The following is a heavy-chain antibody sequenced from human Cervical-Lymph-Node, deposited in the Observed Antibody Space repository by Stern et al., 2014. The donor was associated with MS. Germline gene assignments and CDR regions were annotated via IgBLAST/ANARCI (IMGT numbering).Heavy chain of an antibody. CDR2: SWSDGTKE. Sequence: VHLVEYGGGAVQPGRSLRLSCATSGFTFSGYGMYWVRQAPGKGLEWVAISWSDGTKEDYADSVKGRFTISRDNSKNTLYLQMTSLRAEDTAVYYCARDDRTSWYGGMPHWGQGTLVTVSS. J-gene: IGHJ4*02. D-gene: IGHD6-13*01. CDR1: GFTFSGYG. CDR3: ARDDRTSWYGGMPH. V-gene: IGHV3-33*01.